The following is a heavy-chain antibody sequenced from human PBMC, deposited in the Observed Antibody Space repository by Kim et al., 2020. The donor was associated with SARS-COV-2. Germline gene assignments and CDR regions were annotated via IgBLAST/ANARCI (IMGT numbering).Heavy chain of an antibody. V-gene: IGHV3-9*01. D-gene: IGHD6-19*01. CDR3: AKGSGWSLDY. Sequence: RLGYADSVKGRFTISRDNAKNALYLQMNSLRAEDTALYYCAKGSGWSLDYWGQGTLVTVSS. J-gene: IGHJ4*02. CDR2: RL.